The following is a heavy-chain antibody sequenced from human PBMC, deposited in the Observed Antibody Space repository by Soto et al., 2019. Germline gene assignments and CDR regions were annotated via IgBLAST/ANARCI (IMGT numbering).Heavy chain of an antibody. Sequence: GASVKVSCKASGYTFTGYYMHWVRQAPGQGLEWMGWINPNSGGTNYAQKFQGWVTMTRDTSISTAYMELSRLRSDDTAVYYCARTYYDILTGHPDAFDIWGQGTMVTVSS. J-gene: IGHJ3*02. CDR3: ARTYYDILTGHPDAFDI. V-gene: IGHV1-2*04. CDR2: INPNSGGT. D-gene: IGHD3-9*01. CDR1: GYTFTGYY.